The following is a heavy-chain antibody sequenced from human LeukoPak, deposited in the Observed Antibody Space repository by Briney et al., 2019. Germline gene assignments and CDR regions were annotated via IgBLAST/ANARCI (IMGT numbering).Heavy chain of an antibody. Sequence: GASVKVSCKASGYTFTSFDINWVRQATGQGLEWMGWMNPNSGNTGYVQKFQGRVTMTRNTSISTAYMELSSLKSEDTAVYYCAKALAGDYYYYGMDVWGQGTTVTVSS. V-gene: IGHV1-8*01. CDR3: AKALAGDYYYYGMDV. J-gene: IGHJ6*02. CDR1: GYTFTSFD. CDR2: MNPNSGNT. D-gene: IGHD1-14*01.